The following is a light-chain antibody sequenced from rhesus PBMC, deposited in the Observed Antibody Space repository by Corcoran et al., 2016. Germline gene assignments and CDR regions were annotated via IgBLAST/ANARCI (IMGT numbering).Light chain of an antibody. Sequence: QAALTQPRSVSGSPGQSVTISCTGTSSDVGGYDFVSWYQQHPGPAPKLLIYEVSKRPSGVSDRFSGSKSGNTAPLTIAGLQAEDEADYYCSAYAGSNTFGLLGGGTRLTVL. J-gene: IGLJ2*01. V-gene: IGLV2-32*02. CDR1: SSDVGGYDF. CDR3: SAYAGSNTFGL. CDR2: EVS.